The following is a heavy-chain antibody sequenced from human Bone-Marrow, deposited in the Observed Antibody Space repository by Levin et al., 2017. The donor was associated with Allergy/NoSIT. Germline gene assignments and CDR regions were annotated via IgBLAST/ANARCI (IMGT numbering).Heavy chain of an antibody. Sequence: PSQTLSLTCTVSGGSISSGGYYWSWIRQQPGKGLEWIGYIYYSGNTYYNPSLKSRVMISVDTSKNQFSLKVSSVTAADTAVYYCAKEDGSTIDYWGQGILVTVSS. CDR3: AKEDGSTIDY. V-gene: IGHV4-31*03. J-gene: IGHJ4*02. CDR2: IYYSGNT. D-gene: IGHD1/OR15-1a*01. CDR1: GGSISSGGYY.